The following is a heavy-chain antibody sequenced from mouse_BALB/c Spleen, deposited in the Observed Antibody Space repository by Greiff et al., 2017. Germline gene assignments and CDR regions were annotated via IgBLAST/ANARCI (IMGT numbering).Heavy chain of an antibody. CDR3: ARDRCLAY. V-gene: IGHV5-9-4*01. CDR2: ISSGGSYT. CDR1: GFTFSSYA. Sequence: EVQLVESGGGLVKPGGSLKLSCAASGFTFSSYAMSWVRQSPEKRLEWVAEISSGGSYTYYPDTVTGRFTISRDNAKNTLYLEMSSLRSEDTAMYYCARDRCLAYWGQGTLVTVSA. J-gene: IGHJ3*01.